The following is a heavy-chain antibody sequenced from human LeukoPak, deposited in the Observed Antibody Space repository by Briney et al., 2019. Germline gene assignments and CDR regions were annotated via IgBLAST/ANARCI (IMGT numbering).Heavy chain of an antibody. J-gene: IGHJ6*02. V-gene: IGHV3-11*06. CDR2: IGTSSGNT. CDR3: ARSGWSYYFGLDV. Sequence: LSLTCAVYGGSFSGYYWSWIRQAPGKGLEWVSSIGTSSGNTNYGDSVKGRFTISRDNMKNSVHLQMNSLRAEDTAVYYCARSGWSYYFGLDVWGHGTTVTVSS. D-gene: IGHD6-19*01. CDR1: GGSFSGYY.